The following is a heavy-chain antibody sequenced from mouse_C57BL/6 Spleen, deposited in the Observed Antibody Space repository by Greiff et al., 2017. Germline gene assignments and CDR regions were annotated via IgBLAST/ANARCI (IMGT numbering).Heavy chain of an antibody. CDR1: GYTFTDYN. Sequence: EVQLQQSGPELVKPGASVKMSCKASGYTFTDYNMHWVKQSHGQSLEWIGYINPNNGGTSYNQKFKGKATLTVNKSSSTAYMELRSLTSEDSAVYYCAREADYYGSSYDAMDYWGQGTSVTVSS. D-gene: IGHD1-1*01. V-gene: IGHV1-22*01. CDR3: AREADYYGSSYDAMDY. CDR2: INPNNGGT. J-gene: IGHJ4*01.